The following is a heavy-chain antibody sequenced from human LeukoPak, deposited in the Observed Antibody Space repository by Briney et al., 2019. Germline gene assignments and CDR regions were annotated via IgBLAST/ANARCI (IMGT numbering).Heavy chain of an antibody. J-gene: IGHJ5*02. CDR2: ISWNSGSI. CDR1: GFTFDDYA. Sequence: GRSLRLSCAASGFTFDDYAMHWVRQAPGKGLEWVSGISWNSGSIGYADSVKGRFTISRDNAKNTLYLQMNSLRAEDTAVYYCASLTFGVDNWFDPWGQGTLVTVSS. V-gene: IGHV3-9*01. D-gene: IGHD2-8*01. CDR3: ASLTFGVDNWFDP.